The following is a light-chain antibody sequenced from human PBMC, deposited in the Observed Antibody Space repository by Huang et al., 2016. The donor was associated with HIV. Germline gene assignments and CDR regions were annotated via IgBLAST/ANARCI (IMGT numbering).Light chain of an antibody. CDR1: QNVRSS. V-gene: IGKV3-15*01. CDR3: QQYENWPPEYT. J-gene: IGKJ2*01. CDR2: GAS. Sequence: EIVLTQSPAILSVSPGERATLSCRASQNVRSSFAWYQQRPGQPPRLLISGASTRATGSPARFSGSGSGTECTLTISSLQSEDFAVYYCQQYENWPPEYTFGQGTKLEL.